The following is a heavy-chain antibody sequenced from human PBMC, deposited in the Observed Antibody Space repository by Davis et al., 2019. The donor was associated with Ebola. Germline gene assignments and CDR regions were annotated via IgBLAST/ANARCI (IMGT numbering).Heavy chain of an antibody. J-gene: IGHJ6*03. CDR2: ISYTGTI. CDR1: GGSIGRGGYY. V-gene: IGHV4-31*03. D-gene: IGHD1-26*01. CDR3: AALFSGSYLAYVDV. Sequence: PSETLSLTCTVSGGSIGRGGYYWSWLRQHPGKGLEWIGYISYTGTIDYNPSLKSRVTISADTSKNQFSLKLSSVSAADTAVYYCAALFSGSYLAYVDVWGKGTTVTVS.